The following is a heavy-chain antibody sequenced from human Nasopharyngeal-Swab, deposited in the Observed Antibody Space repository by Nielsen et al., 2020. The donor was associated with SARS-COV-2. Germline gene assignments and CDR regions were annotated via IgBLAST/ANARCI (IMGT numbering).Heavy chain of an antibody. J-gene: IGHJ4*02. CDR2: FDPEDGET. Sequence: ASVKVSCKVSGYTLTELSMHWVRQAPGKGLEWMGGFDPEDGETIYAQKFQGRVTMTEDTSTDTAYMELSSLRSEDTAVYYCATADPAGSPPVWFDYWGQGTLVTVSS. V-gene: IGHV1-24*01. CDR1: GYTLTELS. D-gene: IGHD1-14*01. CDR3: ATADPAGSPPVWFDY.